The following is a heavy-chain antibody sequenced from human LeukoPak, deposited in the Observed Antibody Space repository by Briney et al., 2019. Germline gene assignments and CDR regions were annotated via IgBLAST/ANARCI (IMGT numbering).Heavy chain of an antibody. CDR3: ARDHYDFWSGYYNVYFDY. V-gene: IGHV3-33*08. CDR2: IWYDGSNK. CDR1: GFTFSSYG. D-gene: IGHD3-3*01. Sequence: GGSLRLSCAASGFTFSSYGMHWVRQAPGKGLEWVAVIWYDGSNKYYADSVKGRFTISRDNSKNTLYLQMNSLRAEDTAVYYCARDHYDFWSGYYNVYFDYWGQGTLVTVSS. J-gene: IGHJ4*02.